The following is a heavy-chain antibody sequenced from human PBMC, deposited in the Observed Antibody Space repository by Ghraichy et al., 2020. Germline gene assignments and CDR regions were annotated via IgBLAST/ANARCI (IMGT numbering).Heavy chain of an antibody. V-gene: IGHV3-7*01. CDR2: TPPDGNEG. J-gene: IGHJ3*02. D-gene: IGHD3-10*01. Sequence: GGSLRLSCAASGFGFSNSWMNWVRQAPGKGLEWVASTPPDGNEGYHVDSVKGRFTISRDNAKKSLFLEMTSLRAEDAAVYFCARDGSYGAFDIWGQGTTVTVSS. CDR1: GFGFSNSW. CDR3: ARDGSYGAFDI.